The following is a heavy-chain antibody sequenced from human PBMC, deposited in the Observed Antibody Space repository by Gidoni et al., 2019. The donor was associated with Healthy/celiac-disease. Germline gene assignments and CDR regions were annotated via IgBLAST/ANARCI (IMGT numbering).Heavy chain of an antibody. CDR3: ARGSSGLKFDY. V-gene: IGHV4-59*01. CDR2: IYYSGST. D-gene: IGHD6-19*01. Sequence: QVQLQESGPGLVKPSETLSLTCPVPGGSISSYYWSWIRQPPGKGLEWIGYIYYSGSTNYNPSLKSRVTISVDTSKNQFSLKLSSVTAADTAVYYCARGSSGLKFDYWGQGTLVTVSS. CDR1: GGSISSYY. J-gene: IGHJ4*02.